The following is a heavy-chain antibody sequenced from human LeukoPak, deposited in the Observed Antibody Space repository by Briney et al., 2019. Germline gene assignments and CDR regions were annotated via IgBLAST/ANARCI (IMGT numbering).Heavy chain of an antibody. J-gene: IGHJ5*02. CDR3: AREKPEGTWFDP. V-gene: IGHV4-30-2*01. CDR2: IYQGGST. Sequence: SQTLSLTCTVSGGSISSGGYYWSWVRQPPGKALEWIGDIYQGGSTFYNPSLRSRVTISVDRSKNQFSLEVSSVTAADTAVYYCAREKPEGTWFDPWGQGTLVTVSS. CDR1: GGSISSGGYY.